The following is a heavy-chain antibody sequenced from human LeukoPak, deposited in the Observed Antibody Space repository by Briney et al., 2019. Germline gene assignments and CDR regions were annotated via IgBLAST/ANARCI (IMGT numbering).Heavy chain of an antibody. CDR3: ARLVEDAFDI. CDR1: GGTFSSYA. Sequence: SVKVSCKASGGTFSSYAISWVRQAPGQGLEWMGGIIPIFGTANYTQKFQGRVTITTDESTSTAYMELSSLRSEDTAVYYCARLVEDAFDIWGQGTMVTVSS. D-gene: IGHD2-15*01. J-gene: IGHJ3*02. CDR2: IIPIFGTA. V-gene: IGHV1-69*05.